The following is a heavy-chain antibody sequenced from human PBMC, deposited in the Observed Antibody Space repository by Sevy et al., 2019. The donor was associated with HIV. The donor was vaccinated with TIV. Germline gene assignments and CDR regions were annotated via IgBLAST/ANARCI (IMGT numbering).Heavy chain of an antibody. CDR2: IRYDGSNK. J-gene: IGHJ4*02. V-gene: IGHV3-30*02. CDR3: GIDLGVAGPYYVDY. CDR1: GFTFSSYG. Sequence: GGSLRLSCAASGFTFSSYGMHWVRQAPGKGLEWVAFIRYDGSNKYYADSVKGRFTISRDNSKNTLYLQMNSLRAEDTAVYCCGIDLGVAGPYYVDYWGQGTLVTVSS. D-gene: IGHD6-19*01.